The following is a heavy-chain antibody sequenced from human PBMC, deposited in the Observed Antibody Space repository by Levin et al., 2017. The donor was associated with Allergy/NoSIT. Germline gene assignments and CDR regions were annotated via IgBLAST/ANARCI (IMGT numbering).Heavy chain of an antibody. CDR3: ARELPPASYSSSWVLTPYFDY. CDR2: ISAYNGNT. V-gene: IGHV1-18*01. D-gene: IGHD6-13*01. CDR1: GYTFTSYG. J-gene: IGHJ4*02. Sequence: VASVKVSCKASGYTFTSYGISWVRQAPGQGLEWMGWISAYNGNTNYAQKLQGRVTMTTDTSTSTAYMELRSLRSDDTAVYYCARELPPASYSSSWVLTPYFDYWGQGTLVTVSS.